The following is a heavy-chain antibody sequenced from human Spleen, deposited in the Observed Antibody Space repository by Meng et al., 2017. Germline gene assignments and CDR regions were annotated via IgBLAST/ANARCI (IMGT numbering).Heavy chain of an antibody. J-gene: IGHJ5*02. CDR2: IGHSGIT. CDR1: GGSISTSGYY. D-gene: IGHD6-19*01. CDR3: VRSSGWVRTGFDP. V-gene: IGHV4-39*01. Sequence: QPQLQESGPGLVKPSEALSLNCRVSGGSISTSGYYWGWIRQPPGKGLEWIGSIGHSGITYYTPSLKSRVTVSIDTSKSQFSLKLTSVTAADTAVYYCVRSSGWVRTGFDPWGQGTLVTVSS.